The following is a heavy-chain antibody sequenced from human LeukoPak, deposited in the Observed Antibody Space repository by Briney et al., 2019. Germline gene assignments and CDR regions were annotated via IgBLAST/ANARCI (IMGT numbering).Heavy chain of an antibody. CDR2: IYYSGTT. V-gene: IGHV4-39*07. Sequence: SETLSLTCTVSGGSISSSSYYWGWIRQPPGKGLEWIGSIYYSGTTHYNPSLKSRVTMSVDTSKNQFSLKLSSVTAADTAVYYCAREEGIVGARGLDYWGQGTLVTVSS. D-gene: IGHD1-26*01. CDR1: GGSISSSSYY. J-gene: IGHJ4*02. CDR3: AREEGIVGARGLDY.